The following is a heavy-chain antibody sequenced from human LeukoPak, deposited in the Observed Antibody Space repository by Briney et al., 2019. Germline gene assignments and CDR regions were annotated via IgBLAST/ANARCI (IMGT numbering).Heavy chain of an antibody. V-gene: IGHV4-59*01. CDR2: IYYSRTT. J-gene: IGHJ2*01. CDR3: VRRQWELQYFDL. CDR1: GGFISSYY. D-gene: IGHD1-26*01. Sequence: SETLTLTCTVSGGFISSYYWSWIRQPPGKGLEWIGYIYYSRTTEYNPSLKSRVTISADTSKNQFSLKLNSVTAADTAVYYCVRRQWELQYFDLWGRATIVAVSS.